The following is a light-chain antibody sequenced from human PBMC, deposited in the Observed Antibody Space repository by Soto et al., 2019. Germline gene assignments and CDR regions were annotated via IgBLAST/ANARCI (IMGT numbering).Light chain of an antibody. CDR1: QDVDNNF. V-gene: IGKV3-20*01. Sequence: EIVLTQSPGTLSLSPGEGATLSCRASQDVDNNFLAWYQQRPGQAPRLLIYASSRRATGIPDRFSGSGSGTDITLTISRVGPEDIAVYFCNQYYSSITFGGGTKVEVK. CDR3: NQYYSSIT. CDR2: ASS. J-gene: IGKJ4*01.